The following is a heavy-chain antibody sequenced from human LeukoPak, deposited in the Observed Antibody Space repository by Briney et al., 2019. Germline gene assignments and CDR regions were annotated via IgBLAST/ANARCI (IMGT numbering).Heavy chain of an antibody. CDR1: GYTFTSYY. Sequence: ASVKVSCKASGYTFTSYYMHWVRQAPGQGLEWMGRIIPLLGIANYAQKFQGRATITADKSTNTAYMELSSLRSEDTAVYYCARENDFPTGGQNGMDVWGQGTTVTVSS. J-gene: IGHJ6*02. V-gene: IGHV1-69*04. CDR2: IIPLLGIA. D-gene: IGHD3-16*01. CDR3: ARENDFPTGGQNGMDV.